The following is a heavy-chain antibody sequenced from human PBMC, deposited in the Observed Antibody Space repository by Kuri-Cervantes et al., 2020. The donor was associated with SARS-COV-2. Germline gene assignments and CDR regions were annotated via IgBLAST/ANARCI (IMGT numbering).Heavy chain of an antibody. V-gene: IGHV4-39*02. CDR2: IYYSGST. D-gene: IGHD2-15*01. CDR3: AREGAWGYCSGGSCYYYYMDV. Sequence: SETLSLTCTVSGGSISSSSYYWGWIRQPPGKGLEWIGSIYYSGSTYYNPSLKSRVTISVDTSKNQFSLKLSSVTAADTAVYYCAREGAWGYCSGGSCYYYYMDVWGKGTTVTVSS. CDR1: GGSISSSSYY. J-gene: IGHJ6*03.